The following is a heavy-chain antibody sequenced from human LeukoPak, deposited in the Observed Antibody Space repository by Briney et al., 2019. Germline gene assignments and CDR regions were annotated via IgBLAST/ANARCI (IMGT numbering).Heavy chain of an antibody. Sequence: ASVKVSCKASGYTFTGYYMHWVRQAPGQGLEWMGWINPNSGNTGYAQKFQGRVTMTRNTSISTAYMELSSLRSEDTAVYYCAREYVTMVRGVIRRNWFDPWGQGTLVTVSS. J-gene: IGHJ5*02. CDR1: GYTFTGYY. V-gene: IGHV1-8*02. CDR2: INPNSGNT. D-gene: IGHD3-10*01. CDR3: AREYVTMVRGVIRRNWFDP.